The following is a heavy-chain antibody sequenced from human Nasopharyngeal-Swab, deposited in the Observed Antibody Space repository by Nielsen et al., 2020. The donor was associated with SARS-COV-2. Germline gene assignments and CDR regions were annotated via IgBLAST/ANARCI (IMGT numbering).Heavy chain of an antibody. J-gene: IGHJ6*03. Sequence: GESLKISCAASGFTFSNAWMSWVRQAPGKGLEWVGRIKSKTDGGTTDYAAPVKGRFTISRDDSKNTLYLQMSSLKTEDTAVYYCTTVRGWYLRPDYYYYYYMDVWGKGTTVTVSS. CDR2: IKSKTDGGTT. CDR3: TTVRGWYLRPDYYYYYYMDV. CDR1: GFTFSNAW. V-gene: IGHV3-15*01. D-gene: IGHD6-19*01.